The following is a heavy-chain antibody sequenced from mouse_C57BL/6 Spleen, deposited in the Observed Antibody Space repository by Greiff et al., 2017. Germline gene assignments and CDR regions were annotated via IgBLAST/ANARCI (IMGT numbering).Heavy chain of an antibody. CDR2: IDPETGGT. V-gene: IGHV1-15*01. J-gene: IGHJ4*01. Sequence: QVQLQPSGAELVRPGASVTLSCKASGYTFTDYEMHWVKQTPVHGLEWIGAIDPETGGTAYNQKFKGKAILTADKSSSTAYMELRSLTSEDSAVYYCTRDYGSRYAMDYWGQGTSVTVSS. D-gene: IGHD1-1*01. CDR3: TRDYGSRYAMDY. CDR1: GYTFTDYE.